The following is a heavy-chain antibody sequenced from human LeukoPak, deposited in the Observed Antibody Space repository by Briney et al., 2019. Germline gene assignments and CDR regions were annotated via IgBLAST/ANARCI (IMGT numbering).Heavy chain of an antibody. D-gene: IGHD3-3*01. J-gene: IGHJ4*02. Sequence: SETLSLTCTVSGGSISGYYWSWIRQPPGKGLEWIGEINHSGSTNYNPSLKSRVTISVDTSMNQFSLKLSSVTAADTAVYYCARVWSGYYDYFDYWGQGTLVTVSS. V-gene: IGHV4-34*01. CDR3: ARVWSGYYDYFDY. CDR1: GGSISGYY. CDR2: INHSGST.